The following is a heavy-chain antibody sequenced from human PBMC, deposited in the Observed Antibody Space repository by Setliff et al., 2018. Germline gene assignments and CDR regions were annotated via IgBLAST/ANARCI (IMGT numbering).Heavy chain of an antibody. CDR1: GGSISSHY. Sequence: PSETLSLTCTVSGGSISSHYWSWIRQPPGKGLEWIGSIYYSGSTNYNPSLKSRVTISVDTSKNQFSLKLSSVTAADTAVYYCARDTGYSGYGDDAFDIWGQGTMVTVS. J-gene: IGHJ3*02. CDR2: IYYSGST. CDR3: ARDTGYSGYGDDAFDI. D-gene: IGHD5-12*01. V-gene: IGHV4-59*11.